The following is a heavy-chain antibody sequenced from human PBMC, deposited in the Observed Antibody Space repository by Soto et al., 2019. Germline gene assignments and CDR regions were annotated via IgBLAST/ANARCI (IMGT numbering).Heavy chain of an antibody. CDR3: ARSSGWRKGFMYNYGLEV. CDR1: GFILSDNY. Sequence: QVQLVESGGGLVKPGESLRLSCIGSGFILSDNYMTWIRQAPWKGLEWVSYISGSGAYTNYADSVKGRFTISRDNARNSLLLQINSLRVEDTAVYYCARSSGWRKGFMYNYGLEVCGQGTTVIVSS. J-gene: IGHJ6*02. V-gene: IGHV3-11*06. CDR2: ISGSGAYT. D-gene: IGHD1-1*01.